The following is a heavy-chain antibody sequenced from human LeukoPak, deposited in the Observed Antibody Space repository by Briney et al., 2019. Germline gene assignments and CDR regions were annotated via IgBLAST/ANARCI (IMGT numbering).Heavy chain of an antibody. CDR1: GFTFSNYN. CDR3: ARDANYGGNSFDY. CDR2: ISSSSSYI. V-gene: IGHV3-21*01. D-gene: IGHD4-23*01. Sequence: PGGSLRLSCAASGFTFSNYNMNWFRQAPGKGLEWVSSISSSSSYIYYADSVKGRFTISRDNAKNSLYLQMNSLRAEDTAVYYCARDANYGGNSFDYWGQGTLVTVSS. J-gene: IGHJ4*02.